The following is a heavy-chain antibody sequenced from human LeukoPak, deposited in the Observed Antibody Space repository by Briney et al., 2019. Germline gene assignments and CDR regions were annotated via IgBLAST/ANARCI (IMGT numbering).Heavy chain of an antibody. V-gene: IGHV4-4*07. CDR3: ARDGGSGWFDY. D-gene: IGHD6-19*01. J-gene: IGHJ4*02. CDR2: IDGSGNT. Sequence: PSETLSLTCTVSGASISSYYWSWIRQPAGKGLEWIGRIDGSGNTNYNPSLKSRISVSVDTSKNQVSLKLSYVTAADPAVYYCARDGGSGWFDYWGQGTLVTVSS. CDR1: GASISSYY.